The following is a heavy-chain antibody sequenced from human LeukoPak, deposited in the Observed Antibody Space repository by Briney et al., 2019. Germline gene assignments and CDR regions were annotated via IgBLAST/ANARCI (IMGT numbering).Heavy chain of an antibody. Sequence: PSETLSLTCTVSGGSINSRSSYWGWIRQPPGKGLEGSGYIYYSGTTSYNPSLKSRVTISVDTSKNQFSLKLSSVTAADTAVYFCARFGEVYGDYGGYWFDPWGQGTLVIVSS. J-gene: IGHJ5*02. CDR3: ARFGEVYGDYGGYWFDP. V-gene: IGHV4-39*01. CDR2: IYYSGTT. D-gene: IGHD4-17*01. CDR1: GGSINSRSSY.